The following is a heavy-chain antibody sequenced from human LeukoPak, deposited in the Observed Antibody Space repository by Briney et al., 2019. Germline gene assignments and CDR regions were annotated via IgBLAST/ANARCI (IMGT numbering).Heavy chain of an antibody. CDR2: IYYNGNT. Sequence: SETLSLTCTVSGVSISSSYWSWIRQPPGKRLEWIGYIYYNGNTNSNPSLKSRVTISADTSKNQFSLKLSSVTAADTAVHYCVRGNYDNRGYSNAFDIWGQGAMVTVSS. D-gene: IGHD3-22*01. V-gene: IGHV4-59*01. CDR1: GVSISSSY. CDR3: VRGNYDNRGYSNAFDI. J-gene: IGHJ3*02.